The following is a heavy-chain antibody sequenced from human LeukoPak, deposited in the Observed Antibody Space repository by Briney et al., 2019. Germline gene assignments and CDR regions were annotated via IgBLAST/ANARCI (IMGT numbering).Heavy chain of an antibody. Sequence: PGGSLRLSCAASGFTFSSYAMSWVRQAPGKGLEWVSAISGSGGSTYYADSVKGRFTISRDNSKNTLYLQMNSLRAEDTAVYYCAKDGTYYDILTGYYPTPNDYWGQGTLVTVSS. J-gene: IGHJ4*02. D-gene: IGHD3-9*01. CDR2: ISGSGGST. CDR1: GFTFSSYA. CDR3: AKDGTYYDILTGYYPTPNDY. V-gene: IGHV3-23*01.